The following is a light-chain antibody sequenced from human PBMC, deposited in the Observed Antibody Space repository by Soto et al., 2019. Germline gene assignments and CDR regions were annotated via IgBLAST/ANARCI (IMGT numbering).Light chain of an antibody. V-gene: IGKV1-27*01. CDR3: QQNDTLPST. Sequence: EIKMTWSSSCLCAPLLQRVTITCRASQDISNFLAWYQQKPGKVPKLLIYAASTLQSGVPSRFSGSGSRTDFTLTITSLQPEDIGTYYCQQNDTLPSTFGPGTRVEIK. CDR1: QDISNF. J-gene: IGKJ5*01. CDR2: AAS.